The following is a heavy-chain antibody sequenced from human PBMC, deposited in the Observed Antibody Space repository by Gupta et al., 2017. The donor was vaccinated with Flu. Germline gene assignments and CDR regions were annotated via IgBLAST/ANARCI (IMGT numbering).Heavy chain of an antibody. CDR3: AKMGQGGTRIDYYGSGSELNDY. J-gene: IGHJ4*02. V-gene: IGHV3-23*01. D-gene: IGHD3-10*01. Sequence: DSVKGRFTISRDNSKNTLYLQMNSLRAEDTAVYYCAKMGQGGTRIDYYGSGSELNDYWGQGTLVTVSS.